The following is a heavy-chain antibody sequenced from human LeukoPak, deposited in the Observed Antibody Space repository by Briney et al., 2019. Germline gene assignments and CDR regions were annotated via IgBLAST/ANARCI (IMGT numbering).Heavy chain of an antibody. CDR2: IIPIFGTA. CDR3: ARSLYSGYVYWFDP. Sequence: SVTVSCKASGGTFSSYAISWVRQAPGQGLEWMGRIIPIFGTANYAQKFQGRVTITTDESTSTAYMELSSLRSEDTAVYYCARSLYSGYVYWFDPWGQGTLVTVSS. V-gene: IGHV1-69*05. J-gene: IGHJ5*02. D-gene: IGHD5-12*01. CDR1: GGTFSSYA.